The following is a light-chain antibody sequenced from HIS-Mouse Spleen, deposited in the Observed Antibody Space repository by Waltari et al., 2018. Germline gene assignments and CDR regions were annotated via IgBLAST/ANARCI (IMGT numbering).Light chain of an antibody. Sequence: DIQMTQSPSTLSASVGDRVTITCRSSQSISSRLACYQQKPGKAPKPLIYKASSLESGGPSGFSGSGAGTEFTLTIISLQPDDFATYYCQQYNSYSPWTFGQGTKVEIK. CDR3: QQYNSYSPWT. V-gene: IGKV1-5*03. CDR1: QSISSR. J-gene: IGKJ1*01. CDR2: KAS.